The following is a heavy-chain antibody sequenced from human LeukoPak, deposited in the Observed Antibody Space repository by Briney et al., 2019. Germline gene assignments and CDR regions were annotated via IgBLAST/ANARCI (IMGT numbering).Heavy chain of an antibody. CDR1: GGSISSYY. V-gene: IGHV4-4*07. D-gene: IGHD1-26*01. CDR3: ARENSGSYREFDY. J-gene: IGHJ4*02. Sequence: SETLSLTCTVSGGSISSYYWSWIRQPAGKGLEWIGCIYTSGSTNYNASLKSRVSMSVDTSKNQFSLKLSSVTAADTAVFYCARENSGSYREFDYWGQGTLVTVSS. CDR2: IYTSGST.